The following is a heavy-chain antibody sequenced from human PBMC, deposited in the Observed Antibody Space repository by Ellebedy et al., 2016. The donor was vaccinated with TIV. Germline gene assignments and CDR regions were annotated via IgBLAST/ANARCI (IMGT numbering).Heavy chain of an antibody. Sequence: GGSLRLSXAASGFTFSSYSMNWVRQAPGKGLEWVSSISSSSGYIYYADSLKVRFTISRDNAKNSLYLQMNSLGADDTAVYYCARDAYGDWGQGTLVTVSS. D-gene: IGHD2-21*01. CDR3: ARDAYGD. V-gene: IGHV3-21*01. CDR2: ISSSSGYI. CDR1: GFTFSSYS. J-gene: IGHJ4*02.